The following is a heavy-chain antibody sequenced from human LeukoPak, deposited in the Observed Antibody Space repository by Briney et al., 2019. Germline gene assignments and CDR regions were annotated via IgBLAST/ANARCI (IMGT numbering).Heavy chain of an antibody. CDR3: ARRGTDYCTPSSCHPNWFAP. D-gene: IGHD4-11*01. CDR1: GFTFSNYA. J-gene: IGHJ5*02. V-gene: IGHV3-23*01. CDR2: ITGSGDST. Sequence: GGSLRLSCAVSGFTFSNYAMNWVRQAPGKGLEWVSAITGSGDSTNYADSVQGRFIISRDNVKNSLYLQMNSLRAEDTAVYFCARRGTDYCTPSSCHPNWFAPWGQGTQVTVSS.